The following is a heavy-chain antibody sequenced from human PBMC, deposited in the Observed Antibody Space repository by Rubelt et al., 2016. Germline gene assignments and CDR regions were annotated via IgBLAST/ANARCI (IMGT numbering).Heavy chain of an antibody. V-gene: IGHV3-48*02. CDR3: AMFIGSPNVP. CDR1: GFTFSSHP. CDR2: IIDSSRPI. J-gene: IGHJ5*02. Sequence: EVQLVESGGGLVQPGGSLRLSFAASGFTFSSHPITWVRQAPGQGLEWVSYIIDSSRPIYYADSVQGRFTIPRDKAKNTLYLQMKRLRDEETAVYYCAMFIGSPNVPWGQGTLVTVSS. D-gene: IGHD1-26*01.